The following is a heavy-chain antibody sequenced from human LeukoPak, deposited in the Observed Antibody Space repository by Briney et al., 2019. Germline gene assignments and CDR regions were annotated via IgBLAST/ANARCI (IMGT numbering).Heavy chain of an antibody. CDR1: GFTFSRYG. V-gene: IGHV3-30*03. J-gene: IGHJ6*02. CDR2: ISYDGSNK. CDR3: ARDECGGDCPLDD. D-gene: IGHD2-21*02. Sequence: GGSLRLSCAASGFTFSRYGMHWVRQAPGKGLEWVAVISYDGSNKYYADSVKGRFTISRDNSKNTLYLQMNSLRAEDTAVYYCARDECGGDCPLDDWGQGTTVTVSS.